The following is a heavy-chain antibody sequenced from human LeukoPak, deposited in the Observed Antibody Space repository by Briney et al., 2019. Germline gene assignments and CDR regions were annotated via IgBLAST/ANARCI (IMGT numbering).Heavy chain of an antibody. J-gene: IGHJ4*02. V-gene: IGHV4-30-2*01. CDR1: GGSISSGGYP. D-gene: IGHD3-22*01. CDR2: IYHSGST. Sequence: SETLSLTCAVSGGSISSGGYPWSWIRQPPGKGLEWIGYIYHSGSTYYNPSLKSRVTISVDRSKNQFSLKLSSVTAADTAVYYCARGRYDSSGYYYSGYYFDYWGQGTLVTVSS. CDR3: ARGRYDSSGYYYSGYYFDY.